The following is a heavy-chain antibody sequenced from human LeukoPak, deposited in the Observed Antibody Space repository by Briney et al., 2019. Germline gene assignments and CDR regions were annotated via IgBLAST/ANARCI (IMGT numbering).Heavy chain of an antibody. D-gene: IGHD3-22*01. CDR1: GFTFSNFA. J-gene: IGHJ3*02. V-gene: IGHV3-23*01. CDR3: AKTGGYYDTSDLYRPDVFDI. Sequence: PGGSLRLSCAASGFTFSNFAMSWVRQAPGKGLEWVSAISGTGGNTFYTDSVTGRFTISRDNSKNTLYMQMKSLRAEDTAVYYCAKTGGYYDTSDLYRPDVFDIWGQGTVVTVSS. CDR2: ISGTGGNT.